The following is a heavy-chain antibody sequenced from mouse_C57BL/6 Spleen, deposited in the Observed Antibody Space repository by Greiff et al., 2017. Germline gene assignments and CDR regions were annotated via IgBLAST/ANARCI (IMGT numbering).Heavy chain of an antibody. V-gene: IGHV1-64*01. CDR3: ARSKDGYYGGFAY. J-gene: IGHJ3*01. CDR2: IHPNSGST. Sequence: VQLQQPGAELVKPGASVKLSCKASGYTFTSYWMHWVKQRPGQGLEWIGMIHPNSGSTNYNEKFKSKATLTVDKSSSTAYMQLSSLTSEDSAVYYCARSKDGYYGGFAYWGQGTLVTVSA. D-gene: IGHD2-3*01. CDR1: GYTFTSYW.